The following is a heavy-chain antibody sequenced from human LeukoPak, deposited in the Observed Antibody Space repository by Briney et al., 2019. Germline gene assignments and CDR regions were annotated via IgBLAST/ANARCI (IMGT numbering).Heavy chain of an antibody. V-gene: IGHV3-23*01. CDR1: GFTFSNYA. J-gene: IGHJ4*02. CDR2: ISGSGDST. Sequence: GGSLRLSCAASGFTFSNYAMPWVRQAPGKGLEWVSTISGSGDSTYYSDSVKGRFTISRDNSENTLHLQLNSLRAEDTAVYYCAKGGWGTVLDYWGQGTLVTVSP. D-gene: IGHD3-16*01. CDR3: AKGGWGTVLDY.